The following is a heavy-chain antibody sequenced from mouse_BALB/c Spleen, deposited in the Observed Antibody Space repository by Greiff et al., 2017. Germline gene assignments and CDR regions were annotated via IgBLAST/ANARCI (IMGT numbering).Heavy chain of an antibody. CDR3: ARQGYDEAWFAY. J-gene: IGHJ3*01. CDR2: ISSGGSYT. Sequence: EVKVVESGGDLVKPGGSLKLSCAASGFTFSSYGMSWVRQTPDKRLEWVATISSGGSYTYYPDSVKGRFTISRDNAKNTLYLQMSSLKSEDTAMYYCARQGYDEAWFAYWGQGTLVTVSA. V-gene: IGHV5-6*01. CDR1: GFTFSSYG. D-gene: IGHD2-14*01.